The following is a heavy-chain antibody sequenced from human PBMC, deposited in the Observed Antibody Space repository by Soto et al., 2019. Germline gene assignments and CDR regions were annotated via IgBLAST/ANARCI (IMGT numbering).Heavy chain of an antibody. D-gene: IGHD1-7*01. CDR1: GYTFTSYG. J-gene: IGHJ6*02. V-gene: IGHV1-18*01. CDR2: ISAYNGNT. CDR3: ARVGWNFDYYYGMDV. Sequence: ASVKVSCKASGYTFTSYGISWVRQAPGQGLEWMGWISAYNGNTNCAQKLQGRVTMTTDASTSTAYMELRSLRSDDTAVYYCARVGWNFDYYYGMDVWGQGTTVTVSS.